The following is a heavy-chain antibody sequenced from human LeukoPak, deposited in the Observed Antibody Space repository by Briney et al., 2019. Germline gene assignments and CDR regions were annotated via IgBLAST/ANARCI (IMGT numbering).Heavy chain of an antibody. J-gene: IGHJ4*02. CDR2: IYYSGST. V-gene: IGHV4-59*01. Sequence: SETLSLTCTVSGGSISSYYWSWIRQPPGEGLEWIGYIYYSGSTNYNPSLKSRVTISVDTSKNQFSLKLSSVTAADTAVYYCARDRGSAWFGVDYWGQGTLVTVSS. D-gene: IGHD3-10*01. CDR3: ARDRGSAWFGVDY. CDR1: GGSISSYY.